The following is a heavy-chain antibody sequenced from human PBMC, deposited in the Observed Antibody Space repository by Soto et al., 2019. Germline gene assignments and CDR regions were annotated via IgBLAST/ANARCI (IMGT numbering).Heavy chain of an antibody. J-gene: IGHJ4*02. CDR1: GGSISSSSYY. CDR2: IYYSGST. V-gene: IGHV4-39*01. Sequence: QLQLQESGPGLVKPSETLSLTCTVSGGSISSSSYYWGWIRQPPGKGLEWIGSIYYSGSTYYNPSLKSRVTISVDTSKNQFSLKLSSVTAADTAVYYCATRRTQTNSPNPTFDYWGQGTLVTVSS. CDR3: ATRRTQTNSPNPTFDY. D-gene: IGHD7-27*01.